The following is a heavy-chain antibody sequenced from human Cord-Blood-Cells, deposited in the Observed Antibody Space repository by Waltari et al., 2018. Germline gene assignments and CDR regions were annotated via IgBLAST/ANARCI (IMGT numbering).Heavy chain of an antibody. CDR1: GGSFSGYY. J-gene: IGHJ5*02. CDR2: INHSGST. V-gene: IGHV4-34*01. CDR3: ARHLSGSYWFDP. D-gene: IGHD1-26*01. Sequence: QVQLQQWGAGLLKPSETLSLTCAVYGGSFSGYYWSWIRQPPGKGLEWIGEINHSGSTNHNPSLKSRVTISVDTSKNQFSLKLSSVTAADTAVYYCARHLSGSYWFDPWGQGTLVTVSS.